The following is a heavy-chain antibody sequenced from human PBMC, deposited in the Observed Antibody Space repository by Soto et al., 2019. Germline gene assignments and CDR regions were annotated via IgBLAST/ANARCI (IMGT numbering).Heavy chain of an antibody. D-gene: IGHD6-6*01. CDR1: GFTFSSYW. CDR2: IKQDGSEK. V-gene: IGHV3-7*03. Sequence: GGSLRLSCAASGFTFSSYWMSWVRQAPGKGLEWVANIKQDGSEKYYVDSVKGRFTISRDNAKNSLYLQMNSLRAEDTAVYYCAREDGSSSSSGYYYYGMDVWGQGTTVTVSS. J-gene: IGHJ6*02. CDR3: AREDGSSSSSGYYYYGMDV.